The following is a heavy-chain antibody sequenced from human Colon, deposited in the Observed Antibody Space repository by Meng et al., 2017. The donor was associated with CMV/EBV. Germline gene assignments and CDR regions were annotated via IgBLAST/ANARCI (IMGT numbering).Heavy chain of an antibody. V-gene: IGHV3-23*03. J-gene: IGHJ6*02. D-gene: IGHD3-3*01. CDR2: IYAGGRST. CDR3: AKGSLEWLYYGMDV. CDR1: GFTLRNYA. Sequence: SWAASGFTLRNYAMSWVRQAPGKGLEWVSVIYAGGRSTYYADSVKGRFIISRDDSKNTLYMQMNSLRAEDTAVYYCAKGSLEWLYYGMDVWGQGTTVTVSS.